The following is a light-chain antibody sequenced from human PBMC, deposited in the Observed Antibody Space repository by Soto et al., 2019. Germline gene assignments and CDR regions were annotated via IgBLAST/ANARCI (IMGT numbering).Light chain of an antibody. CDR3: QQYGSSPWT. V-gene: IGKV3-20*01. Sequence: EIVLTQSPGTLSLSPGERATLSCRASQTVSNSYIAWYQRKPGQAPKLLIYGASSTATGIPDRFSGSGSGTDFTLTVSRLEPEDFAVYYCQQYGSSPWTFGQGTKVEIK. J-gene: IGKJ1*01. CDR1: QTVSNSY. CDR2: GAS.